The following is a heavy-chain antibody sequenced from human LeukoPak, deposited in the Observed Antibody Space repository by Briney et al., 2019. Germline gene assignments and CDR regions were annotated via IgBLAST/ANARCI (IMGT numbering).Heavy chain of an antibody. CDR3: ARDTSRIFDY. J-gene: IGHJ4*02. V-gene: IGHV3-30-3*01. Sequence: GGSLRLSCAASGFTFSSYAMHWVRQAPGKGLEWVAVISYDGSNKYYADSVKGRFTISRDNSKNTLYLQMNRLRAEDTAVYYCARDTSRIFDYWGQGTLVTVSP. D-gene: IGHD2-21*01. CDR2: ISYDGSNK. CDR1: GFTFSSYA.